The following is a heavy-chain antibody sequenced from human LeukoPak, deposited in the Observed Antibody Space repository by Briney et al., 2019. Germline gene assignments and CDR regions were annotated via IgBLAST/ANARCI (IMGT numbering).Heavy chain of an antibody. CDR1: GFTFSSYA. D-gene: IGHD6-19*01. Sequence: GGSLRLSCAASGFTFSSYAMSWARQAPGKGLEWVSAISGSGGSTYYADSVKGRFTISRDNSKNTLFLEMNSLRAEDTAVYYCAKALTSGWYLDAFNIWGQGTMVTVSS. J-gene: IGHJ3*02. CDR3: AKALTSGWYLDAFNI. V-gene: IGHV3-23*01. CDR2: ISGSGGST.